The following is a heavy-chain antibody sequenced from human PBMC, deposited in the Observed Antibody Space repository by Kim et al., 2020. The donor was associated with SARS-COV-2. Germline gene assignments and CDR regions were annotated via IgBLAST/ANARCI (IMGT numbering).Heavy chain of an antibody. CDR3: ARGRGRYFADYYFDY. CDR2: IYYSEST. D-gene: IGHD3-9*01. V-gene: IGHV4-30-4*01. Sequence: TRQPPGKGLEWIGYIYYSESTYYNPSLKSRVTIAVDTSKNQFSLKLSAGTAADTAVYYCARGRGRYFADYYFDYWGQGTLVTVSS. J-gene: IGHJ4*02.